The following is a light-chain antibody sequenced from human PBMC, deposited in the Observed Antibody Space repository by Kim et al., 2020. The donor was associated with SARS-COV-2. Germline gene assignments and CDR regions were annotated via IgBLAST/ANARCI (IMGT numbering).Light chain of an antibody. J-gene: IGLJ2*01. CDR1: NSGSKS. V-gene: IGLV3-21*04. Sequence: APSKTARSTCRGNNSGSKSVHWYQQKPGQAPVLVIYYDSDRPSGIPERFSGSNSGNTATLTISRVEAGDEADYYCQVWDSSSDHVVFGGGTQLTVL. CDR3: QVWDSSSDHVV. CDR2: YDS.